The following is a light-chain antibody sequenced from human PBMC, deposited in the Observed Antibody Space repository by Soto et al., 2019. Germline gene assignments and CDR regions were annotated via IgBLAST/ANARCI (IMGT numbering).Light chain of an antibody. CDR3: SSYAGSNNWV. CDR1: SSDVGGYNY. Sequence: QSALTQPPSASGSPGQSVTISCTGTSSDVGGYNYVSWYQQHPGKAPKLMIYDVSKRPSGVPDRFSGSKSGNTASLTVSGLQAEDEADYDCSSYAGSNNWVFGGGTKLTVL. V-gene: IGLV2-8*01. CDR2: DVS. J-gene: IGLJ3*02.